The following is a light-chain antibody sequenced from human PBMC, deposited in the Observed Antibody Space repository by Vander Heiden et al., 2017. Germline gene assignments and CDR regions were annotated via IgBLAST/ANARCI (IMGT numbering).Light chain of an antibody. CDR1: QSISSY. CDR3: QQSYSTPYT. J-gene: IGKJ2*01. Sequence: DIQMTQSPSSLSASVGDRVTITCRASQSISSYLNWYQQKPVPSRFGGSGSGTDFTLTISSLQPEDFATYYCQQSYSTPYTFGQGTKLEIK. V-gene: IGKV1-39*01.